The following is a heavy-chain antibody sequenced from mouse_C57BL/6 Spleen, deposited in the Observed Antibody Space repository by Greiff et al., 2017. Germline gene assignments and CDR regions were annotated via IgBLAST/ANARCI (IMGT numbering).Heavy chain of an antibody. CDR2: IDPSDSET. CDR1: GYTFTSYW. CDR3: AREGDYGHYFDY. V-gene: IGHV1-52*01. D-gene: IGHD1-1*02. Sequence: QVQLQQPGAELVRPGSSVKLSCKASGYTFTSYWMHWVKQRPIQGLEWIGNIDPSDSETHYNQKFKDKATLTVDKSSSTAYMQLSSLTSEDSAVYYCAREGDYGHYFDYWGQGTTLTVSS. J-gene: IGHJ2*01.